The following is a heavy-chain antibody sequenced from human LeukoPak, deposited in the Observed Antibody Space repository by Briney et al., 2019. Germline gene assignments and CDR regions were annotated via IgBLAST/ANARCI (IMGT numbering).Heavy chain of an antibody. D-gene: IGHD1-14*01. CDR1: GFTFKDFY. Sequence: GGSLRLSCAASGFTFKDFYMSWVRQAPRKGLEWVSYINHLGSQTDYADSVKGRFTISRDNAKNSLSLQMNNLSVDDTAVYYCVRARFTTFVYYWGQGTLVTVSS. CDR2: INHLGSQT. J-gene: IGHJ4*02. V-gene: IGHV3-11*05. CDR3: VRARFTTFVYY.